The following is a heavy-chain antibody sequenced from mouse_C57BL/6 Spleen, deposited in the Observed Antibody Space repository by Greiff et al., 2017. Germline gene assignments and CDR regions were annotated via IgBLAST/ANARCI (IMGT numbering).Heavy chain of an antibody. CDR3: ARNGPFPWFAY. V-gene: IGHV1-9*01. CDR1: GYTFTGYW. J-gene: IGHJ3*01. D-gene: IGHD3-1*01. CDR2: ILPGSGST. Sequence: QVQLQQSGAELMKPGASVKFSCKASGYTFTGYWIEWVKQRPGHGLEWIGVILPGSGSTNYNEKFKGKATFTADTSSNTAYMQLSSLATEVSAICYWARNGPFPWFAYWGQGTLVTVSA.